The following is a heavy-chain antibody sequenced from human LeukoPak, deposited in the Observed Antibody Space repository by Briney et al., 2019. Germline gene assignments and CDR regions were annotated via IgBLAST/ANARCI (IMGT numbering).Heavy chain of an antibody. V-gene: IGHV4-34*01. J-gene: IGHJ6*03. CDR2: INDSGRT. Sequence: SETLSLTCAVYGGSFSNCYWSWIRQPPGRGLEWIGEINDSGRTNYNPSLMSRVTVSVDTSKNQFSLRLTSVTATDTAVYYCARRWNYGRNYYIDVWGNGATVSVSS. CDR3: ARRWNYGRNYYIDV. D-gene: IGHD1-7*01. CDR1: GGSFSNCY.